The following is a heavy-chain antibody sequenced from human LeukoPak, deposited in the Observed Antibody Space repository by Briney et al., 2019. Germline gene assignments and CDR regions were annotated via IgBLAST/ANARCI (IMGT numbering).Heavy chain of an antibody. CDR3: ARVRVSFYHGMDI. Sequence: GGSLRLSCAASGFTFSNYGMSWVRQAPGKGLEWVANINQDESEKYYVDSVKGRFTISRDNAKNSLYLQMNSLRAEDTAVYYCARVRVSFYHGMDIWGQGTTVTVSS. CDR1: GFTFSNYG. V-gene: IGHV3-7*05. D-gene: IGHD2/OR15-2a*01. J-gene: IGHJ6*02. CDR2: INQDESEK.